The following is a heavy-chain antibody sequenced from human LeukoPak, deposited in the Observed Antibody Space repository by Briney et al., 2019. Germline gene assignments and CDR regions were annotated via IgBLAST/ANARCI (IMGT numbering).Heavy chain of an antibody. CDR1: GFTFSSYA. V-gene: IGHV3-23*01. D-gene: IGHD6-19*01. J-gene: IGHJ3*02. Sequence: PGGSLRLSCAASGFTFSSYAMSWVRQAPGKGLEWVSAISGSGGSTYYADSVKGRFTISRDNSKNTLYLQMNSLRAEDTAVYYCAKDPDDGHSSGWYGPPYDAFDIWGQGTMVTVSS. CDR2: ISGSGGST. CDR3: AKDPDDGHSSGWYGPPYDAFDI.